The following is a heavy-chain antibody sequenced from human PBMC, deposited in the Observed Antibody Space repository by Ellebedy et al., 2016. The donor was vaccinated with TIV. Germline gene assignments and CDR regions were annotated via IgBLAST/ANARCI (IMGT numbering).Heavy chain of an antibody. V-gene: IGHV3-66*01. CDR1: GFTVSSNY. Sequence: GGSLRLSCAASGFTVSSNYMSWVRQAPGKGLEWVSLIYSGGSTYYAGSVKGRFTISRDNSKNTLYLQMNSLRAEDTAVYYCARDFGVPKVVTAITYYFDYWGQGTLVTVSS. J-gene: IGHJ4*02. D-gene: IGHD2-21*02. CDR2: IYSGGST. CDR3: ARDFGVPKVVTAITYYFDY.